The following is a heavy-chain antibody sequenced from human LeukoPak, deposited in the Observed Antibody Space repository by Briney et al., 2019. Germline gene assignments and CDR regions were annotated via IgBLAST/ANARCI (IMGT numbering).Heavy chain of an antibody. CDR1: GGSFSGYY. V-gene: IGHV3-23*01. Sequence: ETLSLTCAVYGGSFSGYYWSWIRQVPGKGLEWVSHISDSGDNTYHADSVKGRFIVSRDTSKNTLYLQLNSLRAEDTAIYYCAKWVSTSGYRDWGQGTLVTVSS. CDR2: ISDSGDNT. D-gene: IGHD3-22*01. J-gene: IGHJ4*02. CDR3: AKWVSTSGYRD.